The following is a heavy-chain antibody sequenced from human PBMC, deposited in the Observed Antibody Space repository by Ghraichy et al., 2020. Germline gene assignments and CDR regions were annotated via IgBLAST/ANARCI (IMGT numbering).Heavy chain of an antibody. V-gene: IGHV1-2*04. D-gene: IGHD2-2*01. Sequence: ASVKVSCKASGYTFTGYYMHWVRQAPGQGLEWMGWINPNSGGTNYAQKFQGWVTMTRDTSISTAYMDLSRLRSDDTAVYYCASSYCSSTSCTNYYGMDVWGQGTTVTVSS. CDR1: GYTFTGYY. CDR3: ASSYCSSTSCTNYYGMDV. J-gene: IGHJ6*02. CDR2: INPNSGGT.